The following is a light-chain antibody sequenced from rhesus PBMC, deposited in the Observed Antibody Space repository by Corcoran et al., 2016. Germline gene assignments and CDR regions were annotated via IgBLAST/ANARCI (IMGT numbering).Light chain of an antibody. CDR1: QSVGSY. CDR3: QQSSNLYS. J-gene: IGKJ2*01. CDR2: GES. V-gene: IGKV3-24*04. Sequence: ETVVTQSPATLSLSPGERATLSCRASQSVGSYLAWYQQKPGQAPWLLIYGESSRATGIPDRFSGSGSGTDFTLTISSLEHEDVGVYYCQQSSNLYSFGQGTKVEIK.